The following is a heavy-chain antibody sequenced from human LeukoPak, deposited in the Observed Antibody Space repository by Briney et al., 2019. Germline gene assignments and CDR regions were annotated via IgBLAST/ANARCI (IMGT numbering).Heavy chain of an antibody. D-gene: IGHD7-27*01. Sequence: SETLSLTCTVSGGPISSYYWSWIRQPPGKGLEWIGYIYYSGSTNYNPSLKSRVTISVDTSKNQFSLKLSSVTAADTAVYYCAREHWGLFDYWGQGTLVTVSS. V-gene: IGHV4-59*01. CDR2: IYYSGST. CDR1: GGPISSYY. J-gene: IGHJ4*02. CDR3: AREHWGLFDY.